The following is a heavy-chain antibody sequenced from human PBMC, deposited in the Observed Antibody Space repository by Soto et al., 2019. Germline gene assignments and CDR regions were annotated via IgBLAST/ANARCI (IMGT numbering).Heavy chain of an antibody. Sequence: EAQLVQSGGGLVQPGGSVTLSCAASGFTFGNYAMTWVRQAPGKGLEWVSTITGTGGTTFHADSVKGRFTISRDNSKNTVSLHMTSLRRDDTATYYCVKVGAAAGRWFHPWGQGALVTVS. CDR3: VKVGAAAGRWFHP. D-gene: IGHD6-13*01. V-gene: IGHV3-23*04. CDR2: ITGTGGTT. CDR1: GFTFGNYA. J-gene: IGHJ5*02.